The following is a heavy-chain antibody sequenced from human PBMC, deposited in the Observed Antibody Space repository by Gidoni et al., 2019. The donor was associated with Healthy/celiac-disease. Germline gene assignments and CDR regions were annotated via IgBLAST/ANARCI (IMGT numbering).Heavy chain of an antibody. J-gene: IGHJ4*02. CDR3: TTLPLLNWVAAY. Sequence: EVQRVGSGGGLVKPGGSLGLPCAASGLPSSTAWMSGVRQAPGKGLGWVGRIKSKTDGGTTDYAAPVKGRFTISRDDSKNTLYLQMNSLKTEDTAVYYCTTLPLLNWVAAYWGQGTLVTVSS. V-gene: IGHV3-15*01. D-gene: IGHD7-27*01. CDR2: IKSKTDGGTT. CDR1: GLPSSTAW.